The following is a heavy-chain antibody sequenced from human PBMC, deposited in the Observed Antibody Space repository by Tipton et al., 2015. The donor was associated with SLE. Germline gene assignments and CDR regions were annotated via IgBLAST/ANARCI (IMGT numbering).Heavy chain of an antibody. CDR3: ARVRVDTAMGVFDF. V-gene: IGHV3-30*04. J-gene: IGHJ4*02. CDR2: ISYDGSKK. D-gene: IGHD5-18*01. CDR1: GFTLSSYA. Sequence: SLRLSCAASGFTLSSYAMHWVRQPPGKGLEWEAVISYDGSKKYYADSVKGRFTISRDNSKNTLYLQMNSLRADDTAIYYCARVRVDTAMGVFDFWGQGTLVTVSS.